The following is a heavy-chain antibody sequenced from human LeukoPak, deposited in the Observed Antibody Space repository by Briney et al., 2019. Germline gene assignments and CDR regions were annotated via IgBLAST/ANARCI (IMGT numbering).Heavy chain of an antibody. CDR3: ARSEVGYSYGYYFDY. CDR1: GFTFSSYG. V-gene: IGHV3-33*01. J-gene: IGHJ4*02. CDR2: IWYDGSNK. D-gene: IGHD5-18*01. Sequence: GGSLRLSWAAAGFTFSSYGMHWVRQAPGKGLEGVAVIWYDGSNKYYADSVKGRFTISRDNSKNTLYLQMNSLRAEDTAVYYCARSEVGYSYGYYFDYWGQGTLVTVSS.